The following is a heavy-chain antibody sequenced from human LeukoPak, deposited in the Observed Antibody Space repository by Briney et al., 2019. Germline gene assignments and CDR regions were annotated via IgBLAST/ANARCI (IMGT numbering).Heavy chain of an antibody. CDR2: TSYDGDSK. Sequence: RAGGSLRLSCAASGFTFSNYAMHWVRQAPGRGLEWVAATSYDGDSKDYAASVKGRFTISRDNPKNTLYLEMNSLRVEDTAVYYCARALILGRDGFDIWGQGTVVTVSS. CDR1: GFTFSNYA. D-gene: IGHD2-8*01. V-gene: IGHV3-30-3*01. CDR3: ARALILGRDGFDI. J-gene: IGHJ3*02.